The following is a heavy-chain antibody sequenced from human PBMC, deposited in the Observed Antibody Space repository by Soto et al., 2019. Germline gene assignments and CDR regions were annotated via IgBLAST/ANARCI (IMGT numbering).Heavy chain of an antibody. D-gene: IGHD3-9*01. Sequence: RGSLRLSCAASLFPFSSYAIRWVRQAPGKGLEWVSAISDNGGSTFYADSVKGLFTVSRDNSKNTLFLQMDSLRAEDTAVYYCSKSVRTVAWYFDCWVTGTLLTVSS. CDR3: SKSVRTVAWYFDC. J-gene: IGHJ4*02. CDR2: ISDNGGST. CDR1: LFPFSSYA. V-gene: IGHV3-23*01.